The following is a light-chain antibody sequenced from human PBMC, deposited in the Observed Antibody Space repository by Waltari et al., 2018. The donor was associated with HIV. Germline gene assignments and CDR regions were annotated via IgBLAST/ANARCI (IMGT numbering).Light chain of an antibody. Sequence: QSVLTQPPSASGTPGQRVTISCSGSSSHIGINTVNWYQHLPGTAPKLLIYSSNQRPSGVPDRFSGSKSGTSASLAISGLQSEDEADYYCAAWDDRLNGWVFGGGTKLTVL. J-gene: IGLJ3*02. CDR2: SSN. CDR3: AAWDDRLNGWV. CDR1: SSHIGINT. V-gene: IGLV1-44*01.